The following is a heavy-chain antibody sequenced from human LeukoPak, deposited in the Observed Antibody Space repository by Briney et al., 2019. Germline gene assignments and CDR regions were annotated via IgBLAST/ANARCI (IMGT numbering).Heavy chain of an antibody. Sequence: GGSLRLSCAASGFTFSSYSMNWVRQAPGKGLGWVSSISSSSSYIYYADSVKGRFTISRDNAKNSLYLQMNSLRAEDTAVYYCARYSSGWRSPFDYWGQGTLVTVSS. V-gene: IGHV3-21*01. D-gene: IGHD6-19*01. CDR1: GFTFSSYS. J-gene: IGHJ4*02. CDR2: ISSSSSYI. CDR3: ARYSSGWRSPFDY.